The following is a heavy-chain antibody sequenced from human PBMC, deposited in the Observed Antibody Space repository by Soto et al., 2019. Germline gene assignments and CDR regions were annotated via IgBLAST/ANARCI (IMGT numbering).Heavy chain of an antibody. J-gene: IGHJ4*02. CDR2: IYWDDDK. CDR3: ARHMTTEGYFDY. D-gene: IGHD4-17*01. Sequence: QITLKESGPTLVKPTQTLTLTCTFSGFSLSTSGVGVGWIRQPPGKALEWLALIYWDDDKRYSPSLKSRRTITKDTSKNQVVLTMTNMDPVDTATYYCARHMTTEGYFDYWGQGTLVTVSS. CDR1: GFSLSTSGVG. V-gene: IGHV2-5*02.